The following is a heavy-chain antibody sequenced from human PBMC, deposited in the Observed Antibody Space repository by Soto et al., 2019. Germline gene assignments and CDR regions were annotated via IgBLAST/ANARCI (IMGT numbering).Heavy chain of an antibody. CDR2: IYHTGST. CDR3: ARVTGRYYYGMDV. J-gene: IGHJ6*02. Sequence: SETLSLTCVVSGDSISSSNWWSWVRQPPGKGLEWIGKIYHTGSTNYNPSLKSRVTISADKSKNQVSLKLSSVTAADTAVYYCARVTGRYYYGMDVWGQGTTVT. CDR1: GDSISSSNW. V-gene: IGHV4-4*02.